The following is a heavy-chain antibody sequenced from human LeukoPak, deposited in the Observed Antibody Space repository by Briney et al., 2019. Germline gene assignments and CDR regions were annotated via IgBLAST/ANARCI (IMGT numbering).Heavy chain of an antibody. V-gene: IGHV3-7*01. J-gene: IGHJ6*02. CDR3: ARDYTATGGMDV. CDR1: GFTFRNYA. Sequence: AGGSLRLSCAASGFTFRNYAIHWVRQAPGKGLEWVANIMQDGSVQHYVDSVKGRFTISRDNAKNSLYLQMNSLRAEDTALYYCARDYTATGGMDVWGQGTTVTVS. CDR2: IMQDGSVQ. D-gene: IGHD2-21*02.